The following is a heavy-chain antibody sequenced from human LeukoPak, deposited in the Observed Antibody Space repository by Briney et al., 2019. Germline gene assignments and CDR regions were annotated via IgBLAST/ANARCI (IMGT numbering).Heavy chain of an antibody. J-gene: IGHJ4*02. Sequence: SETLSLTCTVSGGSISSDYWSWIRQPPGKGLEWIGYIYYSGNTNYNPSLKSRVTISVDTSKNQFSLKLSSVTAADTAVYYCAIGATRGYFDYWGQGTLVTVSS. V-gene: IGHV4-59*08. D-gene: IGHD1-26*01. CDR2: IYYSGNT. CDR1: GGSISSDY. CDR3: AIGATRGYFDY.